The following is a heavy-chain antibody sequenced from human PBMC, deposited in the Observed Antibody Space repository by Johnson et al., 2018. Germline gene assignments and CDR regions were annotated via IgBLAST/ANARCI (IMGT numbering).Heavy chain of an antibody. J-gene: IGHJ6*03. Sequence: VQLVQSGGGLVPPGGSLRLSCAASGFTFSSYVMSWVRQAPGKGLEWVSALSANGGRTYYADSVKGPSPTSRANSKNTLFLKMKSLRVEDTAVYYCAKDRGFYGSGIGRQGLYFYMDVWGKGTTVTVSS. CDR3: AKDRGFYGSGIGRQGLYFYMDV. V-gene: IGHV3-23*04. CDR1: GFTFSSYV. CDR2: LSANGGRT. D-gene: IGHD3-10*01.